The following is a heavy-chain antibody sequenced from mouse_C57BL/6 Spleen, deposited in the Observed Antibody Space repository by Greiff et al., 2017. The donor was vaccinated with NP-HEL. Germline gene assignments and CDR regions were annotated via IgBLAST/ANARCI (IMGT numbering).Heavy chain of an antibody. D-gene: IGHD2-3*01. Sequence: QVQLKESGPGLVAPSQSLSITCTVSGFSLTSYAISWVRQPPGKGLEWLGVIWTGGGTNYNSALKSRLSISKDNSKSQVFLKMNSLQTDDTARYYCAGSYDGYFYYAMDYWGQGTSVTVSS. J-gene: IGHJ4*01. CDR1: GFSLTSYA. CDR2: IWTGGGT. V-gene: IGHV2-9-1*01. CDR3: AGSYDGYFYYAMDY.